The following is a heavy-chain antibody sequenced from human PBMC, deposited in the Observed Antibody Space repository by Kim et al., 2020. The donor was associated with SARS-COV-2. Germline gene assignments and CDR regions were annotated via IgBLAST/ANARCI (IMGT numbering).Heavy chain of an antibody. CDR2: IYYSGST. D-gene: IGHD6-13*01. CDR3: ARAEQQLGLFDY. Sequence: SETLSLTCTVSGGSVSSGSYYWSWIRQPPGKGLVWIGYIYYSGSTNYNPSLKSRVTISVDTSKNQFSLKLSSVTAADTAVYYCARAEQQLGLFDYWGQGTLVTVSS. J-gene: IGHJ4*02. CDR1: GGSVSSGSYY. V-gene: IGHV4-61*01.